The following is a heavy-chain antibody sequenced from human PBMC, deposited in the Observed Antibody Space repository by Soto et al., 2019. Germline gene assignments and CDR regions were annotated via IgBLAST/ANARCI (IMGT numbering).Heavy chain of an antibody. CDR2: TYYRSKWYN. V-gene: IGHV6-1*01. D-gene: IGHD3-3*02. CDR1: GDSVSSNSAA. Sequence: QTLSLTCAISGDSVSSNSAAWNWIRQSPSRGLEWLGRTYYRSKWYNDYAVSVKSRITINPDTSKNQFSLQLNSVTPEDTAVYYCARHSIFGVVIKGWVDYYHGMDVWGQGNTVTVSS. J-gene: IGHJ6*02. CDR3: ARHSIFGVVIKGWVDYYHGMDV.